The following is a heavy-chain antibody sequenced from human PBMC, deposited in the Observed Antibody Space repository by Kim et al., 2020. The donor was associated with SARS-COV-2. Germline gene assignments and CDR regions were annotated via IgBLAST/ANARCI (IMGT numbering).Heavy chain of an antibody. J-gene: IGHJ4*02. CDR1: GFTFSTYG. CDR2: ISEDGHGK. V-gene: IGHV3-33*05. CDR3: ARDFFRGLDY. Sequence: GGSLRLSCAASGFTFSTYGMHWVRQAPGKGLEWVAAISEDGHGKSYADSVKGRFTVSRDNAKNTLYLQMNSLRAEDTAMYYCARDFFRGLDYWGQGTLVTLSS.